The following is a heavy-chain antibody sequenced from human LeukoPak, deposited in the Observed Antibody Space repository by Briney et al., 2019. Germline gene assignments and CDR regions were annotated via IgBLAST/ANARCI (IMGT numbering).Heavy chain of an antibody. CDR2: INHSGST. CDR1: GGSFSGYY. D-gene: IGHD2-2*01. J-gene: IGHJ6*03. Sequence: SETLSLTCAVYGGSFSGYYWSWIRQPPGKGLEWIGEINHSGSTNYNPSLKSRVTISVDTSKNQFSLKLSSVTAADTAVYYCARGPHCSNTSCNYYHYYYMDVWGKGTTVTVSS. V-gene: IGHV4-34*01. CDR3: ARGPHCSNTSCNYYHYYYMDV.